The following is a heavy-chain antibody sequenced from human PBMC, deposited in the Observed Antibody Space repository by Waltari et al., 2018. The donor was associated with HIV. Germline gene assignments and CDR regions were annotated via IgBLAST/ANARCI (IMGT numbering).Heavy chain of an antibody. J-gene: IGHJ5*02. D-gene: IGHD2-2*01. CDR2: INHSGST. V-gene: IGHV4-34*01. CDR3: ARAHYCSSTSCTMGKGSNWFDP. Sequence: HVQLQQWGAGLLKPSETLSLTCAVYGGSFSGYYWSWIRQPPGKGLEWIGEINHSGSTNYNPALKSRVTISVDTSKNQFSLKLSSVTAADTAVYYCARAHYCSSTSCTMGKGSNWFDPWGQGTLVTVSS. CDR1: GGSFSGYY.